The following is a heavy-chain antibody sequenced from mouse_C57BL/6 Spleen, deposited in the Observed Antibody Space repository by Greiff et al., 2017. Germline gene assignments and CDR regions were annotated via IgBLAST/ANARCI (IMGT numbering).Heavy chain of an antibody. V-gene: IGHV1-4*01. CDR3: ARLGGVNLLLDY. Sequence: QVQLQQSGAELARPGASVKMSCKASGYTFTSYTMHWVKQRPGQGLEWIGYINPSSGYTKYNQKFKDKATLTADKSSSTAYMQLSSLTSEDSAVYYCARLGGVNLLLDYWGQGTTLTVSS. CDR1: GYTFTSYT. D-gene: IGHD1-1*01. CDR2: INPSSGYT. J-gene: IGHJ2*01.